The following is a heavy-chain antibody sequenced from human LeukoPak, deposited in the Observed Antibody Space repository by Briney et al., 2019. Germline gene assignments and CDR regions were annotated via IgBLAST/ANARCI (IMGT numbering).Heavy chain of an antibody. CDR2: IYYSGST. D-gene: IGHD2-2*01. J-gene: IGHJ6*02. V-gene: IGHV4-59*01. CDR3: ARDRLVVPAYYYYGMDV. CDR1: GGSISSYY. Sequence: SETLSLTCTVSGGSISSYYWSWIRQPPGKGLEWIGYIYYSGSTNYNPSLKSRVTMSVDTSKNQFSLKLSSVTAADTAVYYCARDRLVVPAYYYYGMDVWGQGTTVTVSS.